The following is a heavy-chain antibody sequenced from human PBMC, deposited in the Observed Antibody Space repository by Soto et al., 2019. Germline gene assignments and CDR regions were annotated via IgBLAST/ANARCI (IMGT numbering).Heavy chain of an antibody. J-gene: IGHJ4*02. CDR2: IFYSGST. D-gene: IGHD2-15*01. CDR1: GGSISSYC. Sequence: QVQLQESGPGLVKPSETLSLTCTVSGGSISSYCWSWIRQPPGKGLEWIGYIFYSGSTNYNPSLKSRVTISLDTSKNQFSLKLSSVTAADTAVYYCARGRYCSGGSCLYYFDYWGQGTLVTVSS. V-gene: IGHV4-59*01. CDR3: ARGRYCSGGSCLYYFDY.